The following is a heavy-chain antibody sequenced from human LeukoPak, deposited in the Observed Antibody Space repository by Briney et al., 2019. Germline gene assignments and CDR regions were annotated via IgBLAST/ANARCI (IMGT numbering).Heavy chain of an antibody. CDR3: ARRLGGTSTGFDY. CDR2: IHYSGST. D-gene: IGHD2-2*01. J-gene: IGHJ4*02. CDR1: GGSVGSSY. Sequence: SETLSLTCTVSGGSVGSSYWSWIRQPPGKGLEWIGSIHYSGSTTYNPSLKSRVTISVDTSKNQFSLKLSSVTAADTAVYYCARRLGGTSTGFDYWGQGTLVTVSS. V-gene: IGHV4-59*08.